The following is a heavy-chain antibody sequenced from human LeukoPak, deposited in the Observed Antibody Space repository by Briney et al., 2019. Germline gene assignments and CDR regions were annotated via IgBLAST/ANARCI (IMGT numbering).Heavy chain of an antibody. Sequence: GGSLRLSCAASGFTFSSYAMSWVRQAPGKGLEWVSAISGSGGSTYYADSVKGRFTISRDNSKNTLYLQMNSLRAEDTAVYYCAKDPWGCYDSSGYYSSAFDIWGQGTMVTVSS. CDR3: AKDPWGCYDSSGYYSSAFDI. CDR2: ISGSGGST. D-gene: IGHD3-22*01. CDR1: GFTFSSYA. V-gene: IGHV3-23*01. J-gene: IGHJ3*02.